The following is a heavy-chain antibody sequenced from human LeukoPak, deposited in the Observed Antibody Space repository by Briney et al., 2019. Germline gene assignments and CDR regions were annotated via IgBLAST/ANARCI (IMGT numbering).Heavy chain of an antibody. V-gene: IGHV3-49*03. CDR3: AKSIIPSDY. D-gene: IGHD2-21*01. J-gene: IGHJ4*02. CDR2: IRSKAYGGTT. Sequence: GGSLRLSCTASGFTFGVYAMSWFRQAPGKGLEWVGFIRSKAYGGTTEYAASVKGRFTISRDDSKSIAYLQMNGLKTEDTAVYYCAKSIIPSDYWGQGTLVTVSS. CDR1: GFTFGVYA.